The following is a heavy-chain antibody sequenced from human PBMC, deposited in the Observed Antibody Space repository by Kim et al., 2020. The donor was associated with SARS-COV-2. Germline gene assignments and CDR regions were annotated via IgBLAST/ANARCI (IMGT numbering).Heavy chain of an antibody. Sequence: NAGDPTYARGFPGRFVFSLDTSVSTAYLQINNLKAEDTAVYYCARAGDFQYWGQGTLVTVSS. V-gene: IGHV7-4-1*02. CDR3: ARAGDFQY. CDR2: NAGDP. J-gene: IGHJ4*02. D-gene: IGHD1-26*01.